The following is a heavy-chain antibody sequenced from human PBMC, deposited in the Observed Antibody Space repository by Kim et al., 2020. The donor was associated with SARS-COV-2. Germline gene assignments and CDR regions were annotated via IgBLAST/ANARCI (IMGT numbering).Heavy chain of an antibody. J-gene: IGHJ4*02. CDR3: ARDEDPRLLLWFGESFMDY. Sequence: GGSLRLSCAASGFTFSSYSMNWVRQAPGKGLEWVSYISSSSSTIYYADSVKGRFTISRDNAKNSLYLQMNSLRDEDTAVYYCARDEDPRLLLWFGESFMDYWGQGTLVTVSS. D-gene: IGHD3-10*01. CDR1: GFTFSSYS. CDR2: ISSSSSTI. V-gene: IGHV3-48*02.